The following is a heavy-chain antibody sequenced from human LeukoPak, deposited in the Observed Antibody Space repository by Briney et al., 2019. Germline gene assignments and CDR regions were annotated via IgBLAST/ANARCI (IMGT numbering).Heavy chain of an antibody. J-gene: IGHJ6*02. D-gene: IGHD3-3*01. V-gene: IGHV1-69*13. CDR3: AGTIFGVVISYYGMDV. CDR2: IIPIFGTA. Sequence: SVKVSCKASGGTCSSYAISWVRQAPGQGLEWMGGIIPIFGTANYAQKFQGRVTITADESTSTAYMELSSLRSEDTAVYYCAGTIFGVVISYYGMDVWGQGTTVTVSS. CDR1: GGTCSSYA.